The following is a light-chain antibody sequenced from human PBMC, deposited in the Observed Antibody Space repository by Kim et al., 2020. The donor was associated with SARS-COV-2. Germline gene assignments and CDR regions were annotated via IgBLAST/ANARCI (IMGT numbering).Light chain of an antibody. CDR2: N. V-gene: IGLV3-19*01. Sequence: PAVSVALGQTVRITCQGDSLRSYYASWYQQKPGQAPVLENNRPSGIPDRFSGSSSGNTASLTITGAQAEDEADYYCNSRDSSGNVVFGGGTQLTVL. J-gene: IGLJ2*01. CDR3: NSRDSSGNVV. CDR1: SLRSYY.